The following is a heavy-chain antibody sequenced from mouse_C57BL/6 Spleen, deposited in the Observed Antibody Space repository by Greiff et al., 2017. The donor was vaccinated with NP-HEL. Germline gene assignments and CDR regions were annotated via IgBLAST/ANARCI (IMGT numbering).Heavy chain of an antibody. CDR3: TSIYYDYDGFDY. CDR1: GYTFTDYE. Sequence: QVQLKESGAELVRPGASVTLSCKASGYTFTDYEMHWVKQTPVLGLEWIGAIDPETGGTAYNQKFKGKAILTADKSSSTAYMELRSLTSEDSAVYYCTSIYYDYDGFDYWGQGTTLTVSS. J-gene: IGHJ2*01. V-gene: IGHV1-15*01. D-gene: IGHD2-4*01. CDR2: IDPETGGT.